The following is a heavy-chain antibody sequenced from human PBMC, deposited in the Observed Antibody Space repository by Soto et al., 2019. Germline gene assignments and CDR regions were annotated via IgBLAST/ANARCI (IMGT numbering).Heavy chain of an antibody. CDR3: VRSQRDSGPNGDY. D-gene: IGHD3-10*01. CDR2: IYWHDDK. V-gene: IGHV2-5*01. Sequence: SGPTLVNPTETLTLTCTFSGFSPSTSGMGVGWIRQPPGKALEWLALIYWHDDKRYSPSLSNRLTVTKDDSKNQVVLTITDMEPVDTATYYCVRSQRDSGPNGDYWGQGILVTVSS. J-gene: IGHJ4*02. CDR1: GFSPSTSGMG.